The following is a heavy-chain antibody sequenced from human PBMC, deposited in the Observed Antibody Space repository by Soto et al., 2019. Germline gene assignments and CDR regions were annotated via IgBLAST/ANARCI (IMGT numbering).Heavy chain of an antibody. Sequence: SVKVSCKASGYTFTNYGIIWVQQPNGQRLEWMGWISAYNGTTNYAQKLKGRVNMTTDTSTSTAYMELRSLRSDDTAVYYCARDKRYSSSFFVYWGQGTLVTVSS. V-gene: IGHV1-18*04. J-gene: IGHJ4*02. D-gene: IGHD6-13*01. CDR2: ISAYNGTT. CDR3: ARDKRYSSSFFVY. CDR1: GYTFTNYG.